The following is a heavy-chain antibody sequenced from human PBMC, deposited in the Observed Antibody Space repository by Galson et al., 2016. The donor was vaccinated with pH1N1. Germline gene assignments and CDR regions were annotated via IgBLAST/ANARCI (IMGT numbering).Heavy chain of an antibody. CDR3: AHSLYGDYVGWFDP. CDR2: IHWNDDK. J-gene: IGHJ5*02. V-gene: IGHV2-5*01. CDR1: GFSLSTSGVG. Sequence: PALVKPTQTLTLTCTFSGFSLSTSGVGVGWIRQPPGKALEWLALIHWNDDKRYSPSLKSRLTITKDTSKNQVVLTMTNMDPVDTATYYCAHSLYGDYVGWFDPWGQGTLVTVSS. D-gene: IGHD4-17*01.